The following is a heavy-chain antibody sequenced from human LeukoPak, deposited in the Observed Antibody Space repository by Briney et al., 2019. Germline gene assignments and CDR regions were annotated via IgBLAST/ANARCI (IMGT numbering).Heavy chain of an antibody. Sequence: PSETLSLTCAVYGGSFSGHYWSWIRQPPGKGLEWIGEVNHSGSTNYNPSLKSRVTISVDTSKNQFSLKLSSVTAADTAVYYCARGASWYVMRPFDYWGQGTLVTVSS. CDR1: GGSFSGHY. J-gene: IGHJ4*02. CDR2: VNHSGST. V-gene: IGHV4-34*01. D-gene: IGHD2-2*01. CDR3: ARGASWYVMRPFDY.